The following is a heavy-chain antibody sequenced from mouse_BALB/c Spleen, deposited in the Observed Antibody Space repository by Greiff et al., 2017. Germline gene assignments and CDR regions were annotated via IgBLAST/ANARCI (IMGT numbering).Heavy chain of an antibody. V-gene: IGHV5-6*01. CDR2: ISSGGSYT. D-gene: IGHD2-3*01. Sequence: EVMLVESGGDLVKPGGSLKLSCAASGFTFSSYGMSWVRQTPDKRLEWVATISSGGSYTYYPDSVKGRFTISRDNAKNTLYLQMSSLKSEDTAMYYCARQEIYDGYYVGYWGQGTTLTVSS. CDR3: ARQEIYDGYYVGY. CDR1: GFTFSSYG. J-gene: IGHJ2*01.